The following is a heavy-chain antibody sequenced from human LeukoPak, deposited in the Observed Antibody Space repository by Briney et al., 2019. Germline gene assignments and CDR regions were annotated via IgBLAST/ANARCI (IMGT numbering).Heavy chain of an antibody. V-gene: IGHV3-74*01. Sequence: PGGSLRLSCLASGLTFNTYWMHWVRQVPGKGPVWVSRINPDGSVTWDADSVRGRFITSRDDAKNTLYLQMNSLRAEDTALYYCAREAPAYGERYFVSWGQGTLVTVSS. J-gene: IGHJ4*02. D-gene: IGHD2-21*01. CDR3: AREAPAYGERYFVS. CDR2: INPDGSVT. CDR1: GLTFNTYW.